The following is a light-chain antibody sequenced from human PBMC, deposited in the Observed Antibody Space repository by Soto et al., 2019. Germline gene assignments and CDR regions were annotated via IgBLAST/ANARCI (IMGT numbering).Light chain of an antibody. CDR2: SNN. V-gene: IGLV1-44*01. J-gene: IGLJ1*01. CDR1: SSNIGSNT. CDR3: NSYTGYNTLPV. Sequence: QSVLTQPPSASGTPGQRVTISCSGSSSNIGSNTVNWYQQLPGTAPKLLIYSNNQRPSGVPDRFSGSKSGTSASLAISGLQADDEADYYCNSYTGYNTLPVFGTGTKVTVL.